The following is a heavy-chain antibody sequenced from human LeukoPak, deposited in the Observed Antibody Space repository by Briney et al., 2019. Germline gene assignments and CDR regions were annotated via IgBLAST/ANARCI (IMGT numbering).Heavy chain of an antibody. Sequence: ASVKVSCKASGYTFTGYYMHWVRQAPGQGLEWMGWINPNSGGTNYAQKFQGRVTMTRGTSISTAYMELSRLRSDDTAVYNCAREVVAATLFYFDYWGQGTLVTVSS. CDR3: AREVVAATLFYFDY. D-gene: IGHD2-15*01. CDR1: GYTFTGYY. J-gene: IGHJ4*02. V-gene: IGHV1-2*02. CDR2: INPNSGGT.